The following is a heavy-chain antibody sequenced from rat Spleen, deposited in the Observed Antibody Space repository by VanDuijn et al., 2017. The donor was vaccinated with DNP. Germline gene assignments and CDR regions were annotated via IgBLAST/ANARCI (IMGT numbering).Heavy chain of an antibody. Sequence: EVRLVESGGDLVQPGRSLKLSCVASRFTFNNFWMTWFRQVPGKGLDWVASITSSGDNTLYPDSVKGRFTISRDIAKNTLYLQMNSLRSEDTATYFCATQGFGTYHVDWFAYWGQGTLVTVSS. J-gene: IGHJ3*01. CDR2: ITSSGDNT. CDR1: RFTFNNFW. CDR3: ATQGFGTYHVDWFAY. D-gene: IGHD2-1*01. V-gene: IGHV5-31*01.